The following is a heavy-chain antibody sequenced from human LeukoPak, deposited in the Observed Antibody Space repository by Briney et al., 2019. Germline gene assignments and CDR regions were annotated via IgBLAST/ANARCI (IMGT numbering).Heavy chain of an antibody. J-gene: IGHJ3*02. Sequence: SETLSLTCTVSGDSINSGYYWGWIRQPPEKGLEWIGTINHSESTYYNPSLKGRVTISVDTSKNQFSLKLSSVTASDTAVYYCASTEDIVVVPAAIAKLGAFDIWGQGTMVTVSS. CDR3: ASTEDIVVVPAAIAKLGAFDI. CDR2: INHSEST. CDR1: GDSINSGYY. V-gene: IGHV4-38-2*02. D-gene: IGHD2-2*01.